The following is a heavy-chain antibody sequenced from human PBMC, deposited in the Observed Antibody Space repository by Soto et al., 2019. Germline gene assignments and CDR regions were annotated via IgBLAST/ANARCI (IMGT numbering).Heavy chain of an antibody. CDR2: LNPTGGST. D-gene: IGHD2-2*01. CDR1: GYPFTSYY. Sequence: GASVKVSCKASGYPFTSYYMHWLRQAPGQGLEWMGVLNPTGGSTTYAQNFQGRVTMTRDTSTSTVYVELSSLRSGDTAVYYCARELVVVTAENSTFYHGMDVWGQGTTVTVSS. V-gene: IGHV1-46*01. CDR3: ARELVVVTAENSTFYHGMDV. J-gene: IGHJ6*02.